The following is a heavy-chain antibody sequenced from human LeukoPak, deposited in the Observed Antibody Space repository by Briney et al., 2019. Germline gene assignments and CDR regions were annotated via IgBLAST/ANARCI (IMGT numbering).Heavy chain of an antibody. J-gene: IGHJ4*02. D-gene: IGHD2/OR15-2a*01. CDR1: GFTFSSYS. CDR2: ISSSSSYI. CDR3: AKDGRTHYFFDY. V-gene: IGHV3-21*01. Sequence: GGSLRLSCAASGFTFSSYSMNWVRQAPGKGLEWVSSISSSSSYIYYADSVKGRFTISRDNSKNTLYLQMNSLRAEDTAVYYCAKDGRTHYFFDYWGQGTLVTVSS.